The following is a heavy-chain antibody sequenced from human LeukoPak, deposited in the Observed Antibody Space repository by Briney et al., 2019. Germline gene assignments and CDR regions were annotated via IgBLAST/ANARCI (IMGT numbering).Heavy chain of an antibody. Sequence: SETLSLTCTVSGVSMSSSTYCWGWLRQPPGKGLEWIGSIYDSGNTYYDPSLKSLVTIPVDASKNQFSLKLSSVTAADTAVYYCARHRSEDCSSISCYARALDYWGQGTLVTVSS. J-gene: IGHJ4*02. CDR1: GVSMSSSTYC. CDR2: IYDSGNT. D-gene: IGHD2-2*01. CDR3: ARHRSEDCSSISCYARALDY. V-gene: IGHV4-39*01.